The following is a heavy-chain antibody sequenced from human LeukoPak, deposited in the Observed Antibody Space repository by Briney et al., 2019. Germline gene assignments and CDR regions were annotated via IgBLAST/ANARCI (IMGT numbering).Heavy chain of an antibody. CDR3: ARHQGFGESAFIY. CDR1: GYSFTSYW. Sequence: GESLRISCKGSGYSFTSYWISWVRQMPGKGLEWMGRIVPSDSYTRYSPSFQGHVTISVDKSMSTAYLQWSSLKASDTAMYYCARHQGFGESAFIYWGQGTLVTVSS. D-gene: IGHD3-10*01. J-gene: IGHJ4*02. CDR2: IVPSDSYT. V-gene: IGHV5-10-1*01.